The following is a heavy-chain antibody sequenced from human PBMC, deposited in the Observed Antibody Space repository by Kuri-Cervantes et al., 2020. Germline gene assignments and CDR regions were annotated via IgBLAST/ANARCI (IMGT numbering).Heavy chain of an antibody. J-gene: IGHJ4*02. CDR1: GFMFSNYG. CDR3: AKAGVRYFDWLQYFDY. Sequence: GGSLRLSCAASGFMFSNYGIHWVRQAPGKGLDWVAVISYDGSNKYYADSVKGRFTISRDNSKNTLYLQMNSLRAEDTAVYYCAKAGVRYFDWLQYFDYWGQGTLVTVSS. CDR2: ISYDGSNK. D-gene: IGHD3-9*01. V-gene: IGHV3-30*18.